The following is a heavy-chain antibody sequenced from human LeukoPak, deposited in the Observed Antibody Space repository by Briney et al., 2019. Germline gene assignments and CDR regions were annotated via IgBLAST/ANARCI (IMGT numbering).Heavy chain of an antibody. V-gene: IGHV4-38-2*02. J-gene: IGHJ4*02. Sequence: SETLSLTCTVSGYSISSGYYWGWIRQPPGKGLEWIGSIYHSGSTYYNPSLKSRVTISVDTSKNQFSLKLSSVTAADTAVYYCARDPDDSGGFDYWGQGTLVTVSS. CDR2: IYHSGST. CDR3: ARDPDDSGGFDY. CDR1: GYSISSGYY. D-gene: IGHD4-11*01.